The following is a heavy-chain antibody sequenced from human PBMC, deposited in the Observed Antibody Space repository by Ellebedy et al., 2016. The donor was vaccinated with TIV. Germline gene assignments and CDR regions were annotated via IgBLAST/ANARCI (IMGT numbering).Heavy chain of an antibody. CDR3: ARGSGYLDY. J-gene: IGHJ4*02. V-gene: IGHV4-59*01. CDR1: GGSISSYY. Sequence: SETLSLTCTVSGGSISSYYWSWIRQPPGKGLEWIGYIYYNGSTNYNPSLKSRVTISVDTSKNQFSLKLSSVTAADTAVYYCARGSGYLDYWGQGTLVTVSS. CDR2: IYYNGST. D-gene: IGHD3-3*01.